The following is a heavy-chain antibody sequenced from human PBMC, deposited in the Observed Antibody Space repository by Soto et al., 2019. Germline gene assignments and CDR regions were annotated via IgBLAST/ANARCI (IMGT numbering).Heavy chain of an antibody. Sequence: SEPPSLACTVSGYASSIGSYWECIRQPPGKGPEWIASIYHGGTTFYNPSLKSRITISVDTSNNQFSLKLTSVTAADTAVYYCARVHVMVVPRSSSHYWDQGSRVTLFS. J-gene: IGHJ4*01. V-gene: IGHV4-38-2*02. CDR2: IYHGGTT. CDR3: ARVHVMVVPRSSSHY. D-gene: IGHD3-10*01. CDR1: GYASSIGSY.